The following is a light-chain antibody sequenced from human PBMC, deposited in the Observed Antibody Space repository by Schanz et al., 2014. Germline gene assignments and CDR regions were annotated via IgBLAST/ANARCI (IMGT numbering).Light chain of an antibody. J-gene: IGLJ3*02. Sequence: QSALTQPASVSGSPGQSITISCTGTSSDVGGYNYVSWHQQHPGKAPKLMIYDVSNRPSGVSNRFSGSKSGNTASLTISGLQDEDEAAYYCTSYTSIRTWVFAGGTNLTVL. CDR3: TSYTSIRTWV. V-gene: IGLV2-14*03. CDR1: SSDVGGYNY. CDR2: DVS.